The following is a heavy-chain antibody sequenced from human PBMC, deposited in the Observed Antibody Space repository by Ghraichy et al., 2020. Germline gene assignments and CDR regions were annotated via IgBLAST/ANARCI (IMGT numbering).Heavy chain of an antibody. V-gene: IGHV3-30-3*01. CDR2: ISYDGSNK. J-gene: IGHJ4*02. CDR1: GFTFSSYA. Sequence: GGSLRLSCAASGFTFSSYAMHWVRQAPGKGLEWVAVISYDGSNKYYADSVKGRFTISRDNSKNTLYLQMNSLRAEDTAVYYCARDASSLGSSEAYYFDYWGQGTLVTVSS. D-gene: IGHD2-2*01. CDR3: ARDASSLGSSEAYYFDY.